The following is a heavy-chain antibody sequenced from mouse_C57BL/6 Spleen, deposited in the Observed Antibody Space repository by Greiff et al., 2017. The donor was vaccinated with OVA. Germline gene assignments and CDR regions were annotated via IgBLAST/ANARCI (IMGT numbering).Heavy chain of an antibody. CDR2: IYPRSGNT. J-gene: IGHJ3*01. V-gene: IGHV1-81*01. CDR3: ARSGYDYGFAY. CDR1: GYTFTSYG. D-gene: IGHD2-4*01. Sequence: VQLVESGAELARPGASVKLSCKASGYTFTSYGISWVKQRTGQGLEWIGEIYPRSGNTYYNEKFKGKATLTADKSSSTAYMELRSLTSEDSAVYFCARSGYDYGFAYWGQGTLVTVSA.